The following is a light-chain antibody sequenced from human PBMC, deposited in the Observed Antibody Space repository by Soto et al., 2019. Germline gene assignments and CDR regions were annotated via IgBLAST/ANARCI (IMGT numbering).Light chain of an antibody. J-gene: IGKJ2*01. CDR1: QGLLFRDGNTY. Sequence: DVVMTQSPLSLPVTLGQPASISCRSSQGLLFRDGNTYLTWFQQRPGQSPRRLIYKVSNRDSGVPDRLSGSGSGHDLTLKISRVEAEDVGVYYCMQGTHWPPLFGQGTKLEIK. CDR3: MQGTHWPPL. V-gene: IGKV2-30*01. CDR2: KVS.